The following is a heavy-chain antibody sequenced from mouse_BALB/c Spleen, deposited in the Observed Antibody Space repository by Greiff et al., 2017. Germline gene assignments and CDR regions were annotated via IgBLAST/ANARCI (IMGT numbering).Heavy chain of an antibody. Sequence: VQLQQSGAELARPGASVKLSCKASGYTFTDYYINWVKQRTGQGLEWIGEIYPGSGNTYYNEKFEGKATLTADKSSSTAYMQLSSLTSEDSAVYFCARWGDGYYAMDYWGQGTSVTVSS. V-gene: IGHV1-77*01. D-gene: IGHD1-2*01. CDR3: ARWGDGYYAMDY. CDR2: IYPGSGNT. CDR1: GYTFTDYY. J-gene: IGHJ4*01.